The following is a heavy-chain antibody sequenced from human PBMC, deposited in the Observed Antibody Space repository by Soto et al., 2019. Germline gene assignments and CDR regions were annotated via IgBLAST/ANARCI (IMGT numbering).Heavy chain of an antibody. Sequence: QARLVESGGGLVEPGGSLRLSCTASGFTFGGFYMMWFRQAPGRGLEWISYITKTGTTIYHADPVKGRFSVSRDNARRSLYLQMNSLRGEATAVYCCARPNWNSRGGVYNLWGQGTLVTVSS. CDR1: GFTFGGFY. CDR3: ARPNWNSRGGVYNL. V-gene: IGHV3-11*01. D-gene: IGHD3-16*01. J-gene: IGHJ4*02. CDR2: ITKTGTTI.